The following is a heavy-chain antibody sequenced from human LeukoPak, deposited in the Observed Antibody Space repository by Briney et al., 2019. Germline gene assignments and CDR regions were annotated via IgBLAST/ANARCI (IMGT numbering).Heavy chain of an antibody. Sequence: ASVKVSCKASGYTFNNYDINWVRQATGQGLEWMGWMNPNSGNTGYAQKFQGRVTITTDESTSTAYMELSSLRSEDTAVYYCASGIAAAGIRGGEDYWGQGTLVTVSS. CDR2: MNPNSGNT. J-gene: IGHJ4*02. V-gene: IGHV1-8*03. CDR3: ASGIAAAGIRGGEDY. CDR1: GYTFNNYD. D-gene: IGHD6-13*01.